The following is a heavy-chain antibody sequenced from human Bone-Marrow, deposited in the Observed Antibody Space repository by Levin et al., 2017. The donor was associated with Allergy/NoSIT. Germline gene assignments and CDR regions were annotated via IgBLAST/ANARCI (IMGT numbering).Heavy chain of an antibody. D-gene: IGHD4-23*01. CDR2: IYYSGST. V-gene: IGHV4-59*08. CDR1: GGSISSYY. Sequence: SETLSLTCTVSGGSISSYYWSWIRQPPGKGLEWIGFIYYSGSTNYNPSLKGRVTISVDTSKNQFSLKLSSVTAADTAVYYCARQLDGNSFRYLDRWGRGTLVTVSS. CDR3: ARQLDGNSFRYLDR. J-gene: IGHJ2*01.